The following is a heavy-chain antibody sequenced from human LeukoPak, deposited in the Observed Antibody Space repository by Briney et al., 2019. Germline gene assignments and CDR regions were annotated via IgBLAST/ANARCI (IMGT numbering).Heavy chain of an antibody. CDR3: ARPGIAVAGQRGYFDY. V-gene: IGHV1-2*02. J-gene: IGHJ4*02. D-gene: IGHD6-19*01. CDR2: INPNSGDT. CDR1: GYTFTGYY. Sequence: ASVKVSCKASGYTFTGYYMHWVRQAPGQELEWMGWINPNSGDTNYAQKFQGRVTMTRDTSISTAYMELSRLRSDDTAVYYCARPGIAVAGQRGYFDYWGQGTLVTVSS.